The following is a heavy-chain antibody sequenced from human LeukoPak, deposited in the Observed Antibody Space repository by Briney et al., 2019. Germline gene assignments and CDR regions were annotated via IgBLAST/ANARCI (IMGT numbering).Heavy chain of an antibody. D-gene: IGHD1-7*01. V-gene: IGHV6-1*01. CDR1: GDNVSSNSAA. J-gene: IGHJ5*02. CDR3: AREDLPNWNYVEDWFDP. Sequence: SQTLSLTCAISGDNVSSNSAAWNWIRQSPSRGLEWLGRTYYRSKWYTDYAVSVKSRITIKPDTSKNQFSLQLKSVTPEDTAVYYCAREDLPNWNYVEDWFDPWGQGTLVSVSS. CDR2: TYYRSKWYT.